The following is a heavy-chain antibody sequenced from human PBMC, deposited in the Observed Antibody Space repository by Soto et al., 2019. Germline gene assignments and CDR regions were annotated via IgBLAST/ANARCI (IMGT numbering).Heavy chain of an antibody. CDR3: ARGSTYEFWSGYIYYVMDV. Sequence: AGGSLRLSCAASGFTFRNFCMNWVRQAPGKGLEWVANINQDGSEKYYVDSVKGRFTISSDNANNSLFLQMNSLRAEDTAIYYCARGSTYEFWSGYIYYVMDVWGQGTTVTVPS. CDR1: GFTFRNFC. D-gene: IGHD3-3*01. J-gene: IGHJ6*02. V-gene: IGHV3-7*03. CDR2: INQDGSEK.